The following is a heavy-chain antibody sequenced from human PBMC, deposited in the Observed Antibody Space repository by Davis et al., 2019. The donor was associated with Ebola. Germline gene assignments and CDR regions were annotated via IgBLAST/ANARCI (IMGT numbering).Heavy chain of an antibody. Sequence: GESLKTSCVAPGFTFNILDMHWVRQPPGRGLERVAFVRSHGSDDHYADSVKGRFTISRDNSKNTLYLQMNSLRPEDTAVYYCARDSDDYSFDYWGQGTLVTVSS. CDR2: VRSHGSDD. V-gene: IGHV3-30*02. D-gene: IGHD4-11*01. CDR3: ARDSDDYSFDY. CDR1: GFTFNILD. J-gene: IGHJ4*02.